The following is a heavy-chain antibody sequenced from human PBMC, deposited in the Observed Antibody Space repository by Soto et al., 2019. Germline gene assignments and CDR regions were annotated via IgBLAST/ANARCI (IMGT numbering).Heavy chain of an antibody. D-gene: IGHD2-2*02. CDR3: ARDGGYCSSTSCYIDY. CDR2: IWYDGSNK. J-gene: IGHJ4*02. CDR1: GFTFSSYG. V-gene: IGHV3-33*01. Sequence: QVQLVEFGGGVVQPGRSLRLSCAASGFTFSSYGMHWVRQAPGKGLEWVAVIWYDGSNKYYADSVKGRFTISRDNSKNTLYLQMNSLRAEDTAVYYCARDGGYCSSTSCYIDYWGQGTLVTVSS.